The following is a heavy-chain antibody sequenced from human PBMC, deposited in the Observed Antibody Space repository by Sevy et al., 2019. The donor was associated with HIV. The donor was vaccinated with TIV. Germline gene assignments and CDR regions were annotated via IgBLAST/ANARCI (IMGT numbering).Heavy chain of an antibody. V-gene: IGHV3-7*02. Sequence: GGSLRLSCEASAINIRDYWMNWVRQAPWKGLEWVANINPDGSKIYYAESVKGRFTISRDSAKNSVFLQMTSLRAEDTAVYYCVRAIQLAASYWGQGMLVTVSS. CDR1: AINIRDYW. D-gene: IGHD2-15*01. CDR3: VRAIQLAASY. CDR2: INPDGSKI. J-gene: IGHJ4*02.